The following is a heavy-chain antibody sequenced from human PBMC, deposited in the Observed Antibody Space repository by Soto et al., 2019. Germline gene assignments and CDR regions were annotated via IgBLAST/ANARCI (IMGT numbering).Heavy chain of an antibody. CDR2: ISLYSDGT. D-gene: IGHD2-2*01. J-gene: IGHJ5*02. Sequence: ASVKVSCKTSGYTFSNYGITWVRQAPGQPLEWLGWISLYSDGTNYAQKFQGRVSMTTDTSTTTAYMELRSLRSDNTAVYYCARVVPGAEAWFGPWGQGTLVTVSS. CDR1: GYTFSNYG. V-gene: IGHV1-18*01. CDR3: ARVVPGAEAWFGP.